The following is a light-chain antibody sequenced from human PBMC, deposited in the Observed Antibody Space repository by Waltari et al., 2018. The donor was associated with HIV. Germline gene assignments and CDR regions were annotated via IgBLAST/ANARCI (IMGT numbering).Light chain of an antibody. CDR3: QAWDSSTVV. V-gene: IGLV3-1*01. CDR1: KLGDKF. J-gene: IGLJ2*01. CDR2: QDS. Sequence: YQLTQSPSVSVSPAQTASITCSGEKLGDKFACWYQQNPGQSPVLVIYQDSKRPSGIPERFSGSNSGNTATLTISGTQAMDEADYYCQAWDSSTVVFGGGTKLTVL.